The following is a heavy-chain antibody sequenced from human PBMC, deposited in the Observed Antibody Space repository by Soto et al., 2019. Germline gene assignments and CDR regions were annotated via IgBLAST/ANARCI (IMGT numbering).Heavy chain of an antibody. CDR1: EFSFSTYW. Sequence: GGSLRLSCAASEFSFSTYWMSWVRLAPGKGLEWVANIKEDGSEKYHMDSVKGRFTISRDNAKSSLYLQMNSLRDEDTAVYYCARPQQLASRPLYYYYGLDVWGQGTKVTVSS. V-gene: IGHV3-7*04. CDR3: ARPQQLASRPLYYYYGLDV. D-gene: IGHD6-13*01. CDR2: IKEDGSEK. J-gene: IGHJ6*02.